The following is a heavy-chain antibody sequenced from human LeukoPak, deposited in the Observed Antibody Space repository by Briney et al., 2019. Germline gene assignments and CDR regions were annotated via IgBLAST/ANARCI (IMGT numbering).Heavy chain of an antibody. D-gene: IGHD5-18*01. CDR1: GYTFTSYD. CDR2: MNPNSGNT. V-gene: IGHV1-8*03. Sequence: ASVKVSCKASGYTFTSYDINWVRQATGQGLEWMGWMNPNSGNTGYAQKFQGRVTITRNTSISTAYMELSSLRSEDTAVYYCAKERDSGYSYGYGYWGQGTLVTVSS. J-gene: IGHJ4*02. CDR3: AKERDSGYSYGYGY.